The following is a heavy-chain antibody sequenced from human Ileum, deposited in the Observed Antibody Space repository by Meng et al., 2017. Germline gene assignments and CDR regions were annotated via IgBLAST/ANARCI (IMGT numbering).Heavy chain of an antibody. D-gene: IGHD1-26*01. Sequence: GESLKISCAASGSTFSDHYMDWVRQAPGKGLEWVGLSANKANSYTTEYAASVKGRFTISRDDSKNSLYLQMDSLKTEDTAMYYCARGYSGYYFYAFDIWGQGTMVTVSS. J-gene: IGHJ3*02. V-gene: IGHV3-72*01. CDR1: GSTFSDHY. CDR2: SANKANSYTT. CDR3: ARGYSGYYFYAFDI.